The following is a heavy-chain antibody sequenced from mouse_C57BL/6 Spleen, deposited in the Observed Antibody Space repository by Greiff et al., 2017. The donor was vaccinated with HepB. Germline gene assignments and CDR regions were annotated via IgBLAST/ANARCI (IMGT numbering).Heavy chain of an antibody. CDR2: ISSGSSTI. CDR1: GFTFSDYG. V-gene: IGHV5-17*01. D-gene: IGHD2-3*01. CDR3: ASADGYYWYFDV. J-gene: IGHJ1*03. Sequence: EVQVVESGGGLVKPGGSLKLSCAASGFTFSDYGMHWVRQAPEKGLEWVAYISSGSSTIYYADTVKGRFTISRDNAKTTLFLQMTSLRSEDTAMYYCASADGYYWYFDVWGTGTTVTVSS.